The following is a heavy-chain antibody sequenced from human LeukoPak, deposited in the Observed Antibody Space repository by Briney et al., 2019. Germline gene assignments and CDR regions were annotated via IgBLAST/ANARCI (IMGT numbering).Heavy chain of an antibody. J-gene: IGHJ5*02. CDR1: GGSFSGYY. CDR2: INHSGRT. CDR3: ARPLGYCSDSRCPQSWFDP. V-gene: IGHV4-34*01. Sequence: AETLSLTCAVSGGSFSGYYWTWIRQPPGKGLEWIGEINHSGRTNYNPSLKSRVIMSVDTSKNQFSLKLSSVTAADTAVYYCARPLGYCSDSRCPQSWFDPWSQGTLVTVSS. D-gene: IGHD2-15*01.